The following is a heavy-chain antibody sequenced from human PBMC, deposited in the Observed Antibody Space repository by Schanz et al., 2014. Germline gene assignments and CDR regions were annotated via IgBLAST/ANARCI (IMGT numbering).Heavy chain of an antibody. J-gene: IGHJ2*01. D-gene: IGHD1-1*01. CDR2: IYTSGST. CDR1: GGSISSGTYY. V-gene: IGHV4-61*02. CDR3: ARDTTWRLDL. Sequence: QVQLQESGPGLVKPSQTLSLTCIVSGGSISSGTYYWSWLRQPAGKGLEWIGRIYTSGSTNYNPSLKSRYPIPLNAPNNQFSLTLASLTAADTAVYYCARDTTWRLDLWGRGTLVTVSS.